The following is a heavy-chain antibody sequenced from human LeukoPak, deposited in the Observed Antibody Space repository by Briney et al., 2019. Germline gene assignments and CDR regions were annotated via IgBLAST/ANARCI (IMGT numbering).Heavy chain of an antibody. V-gene: IGHV1-69*13. CDR1: RDTFTTYA. D-gene: IGHD4-23*01. CDR2: IIPRFGTA. CDR3: ARVGGVVTWEI. Sequence: GASVKVSCKASRDTFTTYAISWVRQAPGQGLEWMGGIIPRFGTANYAQKFQGRVTFTADESTSTAYMELSSLRSEDTAVYYCARVGGVVTWEIWGQGTMVTVSS. J-gene: IGHJ3*02.